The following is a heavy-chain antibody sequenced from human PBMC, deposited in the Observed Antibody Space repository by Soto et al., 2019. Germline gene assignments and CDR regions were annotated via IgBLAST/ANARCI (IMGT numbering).Heavy chain of an antibody. J-gene: IGHJ4*02. CDR1: GGSFSGYY. D-gene: IGHD6-13*01. CDR2: INHSGST. V-gene: IGHV4-34*01. Sequence: SETLSLTCAVYGGSFSGYYWSWIRQPPGKGLEWIGEINHSGSTNYNPSLKSRVTISVDTSKNQFSLKLSSVTAADTAVYYCARVNPVPPEAAAGSPFAYWGQGTLVTVSS. CDR3: ARVNPVPPEAAAGSPFAY.